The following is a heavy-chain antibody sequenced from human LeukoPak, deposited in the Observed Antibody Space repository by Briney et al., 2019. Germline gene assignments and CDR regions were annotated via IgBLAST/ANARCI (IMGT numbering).Heavy chain of an antibody. CDR3: ARDGSTRRAFDI. CDR2: IYHSGST. D-gene: IGHD2-2*01. V-gene: IGHV4-38-2*02. CDR1: GYSISSGYY. J-gene: IGHJ3*02. Sequence: PSETLSLTCTVSGYSISSGYYWGWIRQPPGKGLEWIGSIYHSGSTNYNPSLKSRVTILLDTSKNQFSLKLSSVTAADTAVYYCARDGSTRRAFDIWGQGTMVTVSS.